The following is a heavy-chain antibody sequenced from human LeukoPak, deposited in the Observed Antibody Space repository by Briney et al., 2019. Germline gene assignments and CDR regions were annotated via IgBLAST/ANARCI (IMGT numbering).Heavy chain of an antibody. CDR2: ISSSSSYT. J-gene: IGHJ4*02. Sequence: PGGSLRLSCAASRFSYTDYYTRWIRQAPGKGLERVSYISSSSSYTNYADSVRGRFTIFRDNAKNSLYLQMTSLNADSTDVYSSPRRPALKGQRVKTFDWWGQGTPVTVSS. V-gene: IGHV3-11*06. CDR1: RFSYTDYY. CDR3: PRRPALKGQRVKTFDW. D-gene: IGHD4-11*01.